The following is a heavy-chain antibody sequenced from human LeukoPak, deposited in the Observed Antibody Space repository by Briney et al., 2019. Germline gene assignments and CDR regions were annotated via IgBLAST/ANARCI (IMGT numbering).Heavy chain of an antibody. J-gene: IGHJ3*02. CDR1: GGSISSYY. D-gene: IGHD3-22*01. Sequence: PSETLSLTCTVSGGSISSYYWSWIRQPPGKGLEWIGYIYYSGSTNYNPSLKSRVTISVDTSKNQFSLKLGSVTAADTAVYYCARARYSSGYYVDAFDIWGQGTMVTVSS. CDR3: ARARYSSGYYVDAFDI. V-gene: IGHV4-59*01. CDR2: IYYSGST.